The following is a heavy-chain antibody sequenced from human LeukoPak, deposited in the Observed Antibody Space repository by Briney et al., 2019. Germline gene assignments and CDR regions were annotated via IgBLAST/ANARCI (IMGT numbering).Heavy chain of an antibody. CDR1: GFTFSNYG. CDR3: AKDPSLAAADY. J-gene: IGHJ4*02. D-gene: IGHD6-13*01. CDR2: ISYDGSNK. V-gene: IGHV3-30*18. Sequence: GRSLRLSCAASGFTFSNYGMHWVRQAPGKGLEWVAVISYDGSNKYYADSVKGRFTISRDNSKNTLYLQMNSLRAEDTAVYYCAKDPSLAAADYWGQGTLVTVSS.